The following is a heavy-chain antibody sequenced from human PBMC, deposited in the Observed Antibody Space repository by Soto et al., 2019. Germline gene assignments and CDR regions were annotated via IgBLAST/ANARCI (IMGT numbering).Heavy chain of an antibody. CDR2: IWYDGSNK. Sequence: GGSLRLSCAASGFTFSSYGMHWVRQAPGKGLEWVAVIWYDGSNKYYADSVKGRFTISRDNSKNTLYLQMNSLRAEDTAVYYCAREFMTTENNRNYYYGMDVWGQGTMVTVSS. V-gene: IGHV3-33*01. CDR3: AREFMTTENNRNYYYGMDV. J-gene: IGHJ6*02. CDR1: GFTFSSYG. D-gene: IGHD4-4*01.